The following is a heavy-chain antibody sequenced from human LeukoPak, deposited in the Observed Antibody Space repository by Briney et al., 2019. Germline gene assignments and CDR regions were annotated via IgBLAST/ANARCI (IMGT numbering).Heavy chain of an antibody. Sequence: GGSLRLSCAASGFTVSSNYMSWVRQAPGKGLEWVSVIYSGGSTYYADSVKGRFTISRDNSKNTLYLQMNSLRAEDTAVYYCAYVGVVVVPAARRSQRGDDAFDIWGQGTMVTVSS. CDR3: AYVGVVVVPAARRSQRGDDAFDI. CDR2: IYSGGST. J-gene: IGHJ3*02. V-gene: IGHV3-53*05. D-gene: IGHD2-2*01. CDR1: GFTVSSNY.